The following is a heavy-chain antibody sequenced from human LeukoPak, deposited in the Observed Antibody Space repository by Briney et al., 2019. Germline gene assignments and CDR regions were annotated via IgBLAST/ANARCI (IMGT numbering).Heavy chain of an antibody. CDR2: ISSSGSTI. CDR3: AKVIWGYSPIDY. D-gene: IGHD3-16*01. Sequence: KTGGSLRLSCAASGFTFSDYYMSWIRQAPGKGLEWVSYISSSGSTIYYADSVKGRFTISRDNAKNSLYLQMNSLRAEDTAVYYCAKVIWGYSPIDYWGQGTLVTVSS. V-gene: IGHV3-11*01. J-gene: IGHJ4*02. CDR1: GFTFSDYY.